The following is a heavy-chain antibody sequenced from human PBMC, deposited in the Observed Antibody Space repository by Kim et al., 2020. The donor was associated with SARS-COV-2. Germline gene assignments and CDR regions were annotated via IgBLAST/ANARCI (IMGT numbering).Heavy chain of an antibody. D-gene: IGHD6-6*01. CDR1: GGSFTTYY. CDR3: ARGIGRVVAARLSPPQPAICDF. CDR2: FNLFGSS. J-gene: IGHJ4*02. Sequence: SETLSLTCAVSGGSFTTYYWSWIRQPPGKGLEWIGEFNLFGSSNYNPSLKSRVSISVDTSKNQFSLQLSSVTAADTAVYYCARGIGRVVAARLSPPQPAICDFWGQGTLVTVSS. V-gene: IGHV4-34*01.